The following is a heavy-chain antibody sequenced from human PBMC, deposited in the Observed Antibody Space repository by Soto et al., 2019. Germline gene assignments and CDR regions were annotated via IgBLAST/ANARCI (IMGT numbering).Heavy chain of an antibody. D-gene: IGHD5-18*01. CDR1: GYTFTTYA. CDR3: AKDAGYTYGHECFDD. Sequence: ASVKVSCKASGYTFTTYALHWVRQAPGQGLEWMGWIAAGNVNTKYSQRFQGRVTITRDTSASTAYMELSSLRAEDTAVYFCAKDAGYTYGHECFDDWGQGTLVTVSS. J-gene: IGHJ4*02. CDR2: IAAGNVNT. V-gene: IGHV1-3*01.